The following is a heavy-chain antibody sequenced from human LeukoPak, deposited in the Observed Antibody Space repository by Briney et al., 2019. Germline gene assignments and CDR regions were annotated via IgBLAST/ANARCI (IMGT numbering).Heavy chain of an antibody. CDR2: INPNSGGT. J-gene: IGHJ5*02. CDR3: ARDHRIAARGLKNWFDP. CDR1: GYTFTGYY. V-gene: IGHV1-2*02. D-gene: IGHD6-6*01. Sequence: RASVKVSCKASGYTFTGYYMHWVRQAPGQGLEWMGWINPNSGGTNYAQKFQGRVTMTRDTSISTAYMELSRLRSDDTAVYYCARDHRIAARGLKNWFDPWGQGTLVTVSS.